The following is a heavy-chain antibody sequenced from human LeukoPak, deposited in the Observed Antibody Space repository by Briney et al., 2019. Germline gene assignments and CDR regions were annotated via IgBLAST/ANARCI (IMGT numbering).Heavy chain of an antibody. CDR3: ARYMDYYFDY. Sequence: PSETLSLTCAVYGGSFSGYYWSWIRQPPGKGLEWIRYIYYSGSTNYNPSLKSRVTISVDTSKNQFSLKLSSVTAADTAVYYCARYMDYYFDYWGQGTLVTVSS. CDR1: GGSFSGYY. V-gene: IGHV4-59*01. J-gene: IGHJ4*02. D-gene: IGHD3/OR15-3a*01. CDR2: IYYSGST.